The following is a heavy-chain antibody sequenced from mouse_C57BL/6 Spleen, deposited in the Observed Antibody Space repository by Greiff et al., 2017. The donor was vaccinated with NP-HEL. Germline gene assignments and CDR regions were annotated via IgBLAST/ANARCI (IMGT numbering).Heavy chain of an antibody. CDR3: ARVQTGTDAMDY. CDR1: GYTFTSYW. CDR2: IYPGSGST. J-gene: IGHJ4*01. V-gene: IGHV1-55*01. Sequence: QVQLQQPGAELVKPGASVKMSCKASGYTFTSYWITWVKQRPGQGLEWIGDIYPGSGSTNYNEKFKSKATLTVDTSSSTAYMQLSSLTSEDSAVYYCARVQTGTDAMDYWGQGTSVTVSS. D-gene: IGHD4-1*01.